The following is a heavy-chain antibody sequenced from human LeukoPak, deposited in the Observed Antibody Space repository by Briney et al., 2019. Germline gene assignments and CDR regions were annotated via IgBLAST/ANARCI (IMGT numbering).Heavy chain of an antibody. CDR1: GGSISSYY. V-gene: IGHV4-59*12. J-gene: IGHJ4*02. CDR3: ATSLRGPTDY. CDR2: IYYSGST. Sequence: PSETLSLTCTVSGGSISSYYWSWIRQPPGKGLEWIGYIYYSGSTNYNPSLKSRVTISVDTSKNQFSLKLSSVTAADTAVYYCATSLRGPTDYWGQGTLVTVSS. D-gene: IGHD3-10*01.